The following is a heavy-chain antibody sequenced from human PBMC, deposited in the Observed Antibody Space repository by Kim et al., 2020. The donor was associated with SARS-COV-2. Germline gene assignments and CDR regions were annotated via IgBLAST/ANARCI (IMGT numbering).Heavy chain of an antibody. CDR1: GFTFSSYW. D-gene: IGHD3-9*01. Sequence: GGSLRLSCAASGFTFSSYWMSWVRQAPRKGLEWVANIKQDGSEKYYVDSVKGRFTISRDNAKNSLYLQMNSLRAEDTAVYYCARDVLRYFDWLTTPEFDYWGQGTLVTVSS. J-gene: IGHJ4*02. CDR2: IKQDGSEK. V-gene: IGHV3-7*01. CDR3: ARDVLRYFDWLTTPEFDY.